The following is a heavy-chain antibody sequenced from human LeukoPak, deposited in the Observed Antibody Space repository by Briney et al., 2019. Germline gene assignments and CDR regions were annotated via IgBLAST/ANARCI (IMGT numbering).Heavy chain of an antibody. D-gene: IGHD1-26*01. J-gene: IGHJ6*03. V-gene: IGHV4-30-2*03. CDR2: VYHSGST. CDR1: GGSISSGGYY. CDR3: ARRGKVVGATMYYYYMDV. Sequence: SQTLSLTCTVSGGSISSGGYYWSWIRQPPGKGLEWIGYVYHSGSTYYNPSLKSRVTISVDTSKNQFSLKLSSVTAADTAVYYCARRGKVVGATMYYYYMDVWGKGTTVTVSS.